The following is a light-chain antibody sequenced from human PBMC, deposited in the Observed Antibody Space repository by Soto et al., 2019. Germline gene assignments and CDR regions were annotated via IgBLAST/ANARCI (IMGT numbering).Light chain of an antibody. J-gene: IGKJ1*01. CDR3: QQYGSSGT. V-gene: IGKV1-5*03. CDR2: KAS. CDR1: QSISRY. Sequence: CRASQSISRYLNWYQHKPGKAPKLLIYKASTLKSGVPSRFSGSGSGTEFTLTISRLEPEDFAVYYCQQYGSSGTFGQGTKVDIK.